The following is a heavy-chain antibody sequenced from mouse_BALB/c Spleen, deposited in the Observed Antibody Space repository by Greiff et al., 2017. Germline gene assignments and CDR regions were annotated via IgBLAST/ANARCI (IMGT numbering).Heavy chain of an antibody. D-gene: IGHD1-2*01. J-gene: IGHJ3*01. CDR1: GYTFTSYY. CDR2: INPSNGGT. CDR3: TRRGTATSWFAY. Sequence: QVQLQQSGAELVKPGASVKLSCKASGYTFTSYYMYWVKQRPGQGLEWIGEINPSNGGTNFNEKFKSKATLTVDKSSSTAYMQLSSLTSEDSAVYYCTRRGTATSWFAYWGQGTLVTVS. V-gene: IGHV1S81*02.